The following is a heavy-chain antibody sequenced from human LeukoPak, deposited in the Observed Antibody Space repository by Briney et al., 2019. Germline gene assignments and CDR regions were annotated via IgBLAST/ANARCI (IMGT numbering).Heavy chain of an antibody. J-gene: IGHJ4*02. CDR2: IYHSGST. CDR1: GYSISSGYY. CDR3: ARSGDYYDSSGYYYPFDY. Sequence: SETLSLTCTVSGYSISSGYYWGWIRQPPGKGLEWIGSIYHSGSTYYNPSLKSRVTISVDTSKNQFSLKLSAVTAADTAVYYCARSGDYYDSSGYYYPFDYWGQGTLVTVSS. D-gene: IGHD3-22*01. V-gene: IGHV4-38-2*02.